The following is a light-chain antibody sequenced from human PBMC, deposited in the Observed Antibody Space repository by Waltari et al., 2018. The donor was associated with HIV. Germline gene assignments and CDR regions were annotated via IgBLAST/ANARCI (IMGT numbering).Light chain of an antibody. CDR1: SANNGAGYD. Sequence: QSVLTQPPSVSGAPGQRVTISCAGSSANNGAGYDVHRYQQLPGTAPKLLIHTNSNRPSGSPDRFSGSKSGTLASLAITGLQAEDEADYYCQSYDSSLSSSVFGGGTKLTVL. CDR3: QSYDSSLSSSV. V-gene: IGLV1-40*01. CDR2: TNS. J-gene: IGLJ3*02.